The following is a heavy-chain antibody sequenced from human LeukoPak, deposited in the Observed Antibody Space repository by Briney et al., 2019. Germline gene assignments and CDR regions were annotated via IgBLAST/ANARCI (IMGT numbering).Heavy chain of an antibody. V-gene: IGHV3-11*04. D-gene: IGHD4-23*01. CDR3: ANLLRWEPY. CDR1: GFTFSDYY. Sequence: GGSLRLSCAASGFTFSDYYMSWIRQAPGKGLECVSYISSSGFTIYYADSVKGRFTISRDNSKNTLYLQMNSLRAEDTAVYYCANLLRWEPYWGQGTLVTVSS. CDR2: ISSSGFTI. J-gene: IGHJ4*02.